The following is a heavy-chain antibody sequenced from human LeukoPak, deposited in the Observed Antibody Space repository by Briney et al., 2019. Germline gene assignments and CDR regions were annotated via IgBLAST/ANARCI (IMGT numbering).Heavy chain of an antibody. CDR1: GGSISSYY. V-gene: IGHV4-59*08. Sequence: KPSETLSLTCTVSGGSISSYYWSWIRQPPGKGLEWIGYIYYSVSTNYNPSLKSRVTISVDTSKNQFSLKLSSVTAADTAVYYCASSSQQLVTFGYWGQGTLVTVSS. CDR3: ASSSQQLVTFGY. D-gene: IGHD6-13*01. CDR2: IYYSVST. J-gene: IGHJ4*02.